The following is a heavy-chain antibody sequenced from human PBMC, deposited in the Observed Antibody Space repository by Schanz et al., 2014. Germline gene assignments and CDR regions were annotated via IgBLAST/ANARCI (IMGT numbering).Heavy chain of an antibody. J-gene: IGHJ4*02. CDR1: GFTFRGYA. V-gene: IGHV3-23*04. D-gene: IGHD3-22*01. Sequence: EVQLVESGGGLVQPGGSLRLSCTASGFTFRGYAMSWVRQAPGKGLLWVSSISGTGGDDTYYADSVKGRFTISRDNSKNTLFLQMNSLRVEDSAIYYCAKDISDTSGKDDYWGQGTLVTVSS. CDR2: ISGTGGDDT. CDR3: AKDISDTSGKDDY.